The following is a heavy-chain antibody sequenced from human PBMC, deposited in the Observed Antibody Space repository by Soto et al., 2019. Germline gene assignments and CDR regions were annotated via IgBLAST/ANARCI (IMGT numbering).Heavy chain of an antibody. CDR3: ARDLWGYCGTDCYPLDV. CDR2: MYNTGST. J-gene: IGHJ6*02. D-gene: IGHD2-21*02. CDR1: GGSISSYY. V-gene: IGHV4-59*01. Sequence: QVRLQESGPGLVKPSETLSLTCTVSGGSISSYYWSWIRQPPGKGLEWIGYMYNTGSTVYNPSLKSRVTISVDTSKNQFYLKVNSVTAADTAVYYCARDLWGYCGTDCYPLDVWGQVTTVTVSS.